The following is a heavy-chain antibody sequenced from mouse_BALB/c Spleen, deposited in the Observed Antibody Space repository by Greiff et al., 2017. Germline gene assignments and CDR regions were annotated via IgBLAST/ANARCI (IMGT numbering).Heavy chain of an antibody. D-gene: IGHD2-1*01. CDR2: ISSGGST. Sequence: EVQGVESGGGLVKPGGSLKLSCAASGFTFSSYAMSWVRQTPEKRLEWVASISSGGSTYYPDSVKGRFTISRDNARNILYLQMSSLRSEDTAMYYCARGNGNYVGFAYWGQGTLVTVSA. CDR3: ARGNGNYVGFAY. V-gene: IGHV5-6-5*01. CDR1: GFTFSSYA. J-gene: IGHJ3*01.